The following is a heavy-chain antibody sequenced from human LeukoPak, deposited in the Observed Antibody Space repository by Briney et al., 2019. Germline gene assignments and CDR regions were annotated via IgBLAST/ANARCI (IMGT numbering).Heavy chain of an antibody. CDR1: GFTFDDYA. J-gene: IGHJ6*03. Sequence: PGRSLRLSCAASGFTFDDYAMHWVRQAPGKGLEWVSGINWNSGSIGYADSVKGRFTISRDNAKNSLYLQMSSLRAEDTAVYYCAKGFWSDYASYYYYYMDVWGKGTTVTVSS. D-gene: IGHD3-3*01. CDR3: AKGFWSDYASYYYYYMDV. V-gene: IGHV3-9*01. CDR2: INWNSGSI.